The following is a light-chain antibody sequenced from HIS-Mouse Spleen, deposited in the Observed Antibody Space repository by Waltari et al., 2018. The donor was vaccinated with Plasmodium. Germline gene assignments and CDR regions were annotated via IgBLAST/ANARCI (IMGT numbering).Light chain of an antibody. CDR1: KLGAKY. CDR2: QYS. Sequence: SYELTQPPSVSVSPGQTASITCSGDKLGAKYACWYQQKPGQSPVLVIYQYSKRPSGIPERFSGSNSGNTATLTISGTQAMDEADYYCQAWDSSTVVFGGGTKLTVL. CDR3: QAWDSSTVV. V-gene: IGLV3-1*01. J-gene: IGLJ2*01.